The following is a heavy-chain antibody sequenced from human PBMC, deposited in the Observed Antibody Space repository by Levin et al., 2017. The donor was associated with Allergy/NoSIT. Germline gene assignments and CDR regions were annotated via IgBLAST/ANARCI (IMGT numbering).Heavy chain of an antibody. Sequence: GESLKISCKASGYTFTGYYMHWVRQAPGQGLEWMGWINPNSGGTNYAQKFQGRVTMTRDTSISTAYMELSRLRSDDTAVYYCARAPARTATRRGYFQHWGQGTLVTVSS. CDR2: INPNSGGT. CDR3: ARAPARTATRRGYFQH. CDR1: GYTFTGYY. J-gene: IGHJ1*01. V-gene: IGHV1-2*02. D-gene: IGHD2-21*02.